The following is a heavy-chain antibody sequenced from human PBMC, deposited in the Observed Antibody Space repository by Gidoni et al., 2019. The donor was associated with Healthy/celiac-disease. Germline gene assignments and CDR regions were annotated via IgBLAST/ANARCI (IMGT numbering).Heavy chain of an antibody. CDR3: ATSGSDRNWYFDL. J-gene: IGHJ2*01. D-gene: IGHD1-26*01. Sequence: EVQLVESGGGLVQPGGSLGLSCAAPGFPFSGYWMDWVRQAPGKGLVWVSRINSDGSSTSYADSVKGRFTISRDNAKNTLFLQMNNVRAEDTAVYYCATSGSDRNWYFDLWGRGTLVTVSS. V-gene: IGHV3-74*01. CDR1: GFPFSGYW. CDR2: INSDGSST.